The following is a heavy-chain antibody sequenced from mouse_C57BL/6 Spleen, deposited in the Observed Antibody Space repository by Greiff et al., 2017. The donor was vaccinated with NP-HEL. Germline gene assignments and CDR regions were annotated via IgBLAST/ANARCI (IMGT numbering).Heavy chain of an antibody. D-gene: IGHD2-2*01. Sequence: EVQLQQSGPELVKPGASVKIPCKASGYTFTDYNMDWVKQSHGKSLEWIGDINPNNGGTIYNQKFKGKATLTVDKSSSTAYMELRSLTSEDTAVYYCARGGPDGYDVPWFAYWGQGTLVTVSA. CDR3: ARGGPDGYDVPWFAY. J-gene: IGHJ3*01. CDR1: GYTFTDYN. CDR2: INPNNGGT. V-gene: IGHV1-18*01.